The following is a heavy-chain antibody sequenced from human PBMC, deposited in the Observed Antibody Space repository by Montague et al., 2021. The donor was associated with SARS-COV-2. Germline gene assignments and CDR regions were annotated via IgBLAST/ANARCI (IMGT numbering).Heavy chain of an antibody. CDR3: ARLPPLYYDESAQCYYALDY. D-gene: IGHD3-22*01. CDR1: GDSIRSSRYF. Sequence: SETLSLTCTVSGDSIRSSRYFWSWVRQPPGKGLEWVGSIYYNGSNYSNPTLNSRVTISADTSKNQFSLKLTSVTAADTAVYFCARLPPLYYDESAQCYYALDYWGPGTMVTVSS. J-gene: IGHJ3*01. CDR2: IYYNGSN. V-gene: IGHV4-39*01.